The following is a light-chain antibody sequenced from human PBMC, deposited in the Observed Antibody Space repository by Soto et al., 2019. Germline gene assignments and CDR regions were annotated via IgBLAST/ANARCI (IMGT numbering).Light chain of an antibody. Sequence: EIVLTQSPGTLSLSPGERATLSCRASQTVSTTYFAWYQQKPGQAPRLLIYSTSSRATGIPDRFSGSGSGTDFTLTITRLEPEDCAVYYCQQYSSSPGTFGQGTRLEIK. V-gene: IGKV3-20*01. CDR3: QQYSSSPGT. J-gene: IGKJ5*01. CDR2: STS. CDR1: QTVSTTY.